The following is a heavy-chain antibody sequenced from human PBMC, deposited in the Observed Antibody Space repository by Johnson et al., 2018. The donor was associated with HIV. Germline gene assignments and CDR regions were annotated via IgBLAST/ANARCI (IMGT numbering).Heavy chain of an antibody. CDR2: ISYDGSNK. Sequence: VQLVESGGGVVQPGRSLRLSCAASGFTFSSYGMHWVRQAPGKGLEWVAVISYDGSNKYYADSVKGRFTISRDNSKNTLYLQMNSLRPEDTAVYYCAGNWGAVSDAFDVWGQGTMVTVSS. D-gene: IGHD7-27*01. J-gene: IGHJ3*01. V-gene: IGHV3-30*03. CDR3: AGNWGAVSDAFDV. CDR1: GFTFSSYG.